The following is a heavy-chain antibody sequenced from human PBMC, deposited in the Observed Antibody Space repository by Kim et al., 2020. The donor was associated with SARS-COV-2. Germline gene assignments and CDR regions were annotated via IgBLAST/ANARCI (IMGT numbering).Heavy chain of an antibody. CDR2: ISWNSGSI. CDR1: GFTFDDYA. J-gene: IGHJ4*02. V-gene: IGHV3-9*01. CDR3: AKGGAGYYYDSSGYYLFDY. Sequence: GGSLRLSCAASGFTFDDYAMHWVRQAPGKGLEWVSGISWNSGSIGYADSVKGRFTISRDNAKNYPYLQMNSLRAEDTALYYCAKGGAGYYYDSSGYYLFDYWGQGTLVTVSS. D-gene: IGHD3-22*01.